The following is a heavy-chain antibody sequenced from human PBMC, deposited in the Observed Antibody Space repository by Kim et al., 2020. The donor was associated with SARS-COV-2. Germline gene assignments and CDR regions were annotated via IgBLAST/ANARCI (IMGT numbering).Heavy chain of an antibody. CDR1: GFTLGDFA. CDR2: LSWNSGVI. CDR3: AKDLVSSSFRAFHI. D-gene: IGHD6-6*01. J-gene: IGHJ3*02. Sequence: GGSLRLSCAASGFTLGDFAMHWVRQVPGKGLEWVSGLSWNSGVIGYADSVKGRFTISRHNAENSLYLQINSLRAEDTAFYYCAKDLVSSSFRAFHIWGQG. V-gene: IGHV3-9*01.